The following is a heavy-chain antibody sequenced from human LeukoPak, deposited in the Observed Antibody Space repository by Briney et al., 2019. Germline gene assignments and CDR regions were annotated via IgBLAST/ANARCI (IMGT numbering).Heavy chain of an antibody. Sequence: SVKVSCKASGGTFSSYANSWVRQAPGQGLEWMGRIIPIFGTANYAQKFQGRVTITADKSTSTAYMELSSLRSEDTAVYYCALHTYYYDSSGYYPPYFDYWGQGTLVTVSS. V-gene: IGHV1-69*06. CDR3: ALHTYYYDSSGYYPPYFDY. J-gene: IGHJ4*02. D-gene: IGHD3-22*01. CDR1: GGTFSSYA. CDR2: IIPIFGTA.